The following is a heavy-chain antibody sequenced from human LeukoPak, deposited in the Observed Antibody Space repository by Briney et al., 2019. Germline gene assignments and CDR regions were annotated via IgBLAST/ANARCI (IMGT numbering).Heavy chain of an antibody. D-gene: IGHD2-2*02. V-gene: IGHV3-11*05. CDR3: ARDRCSSTSCYNTPNWFDP. CDR2: ISSSSSYI. CDR1: GFTFSDYY. J-gene: IGHJ5*02. Sequence: GGSLRLSCAASGFTFSDYYMSWIRQAPGKGLEWVSSISSSSSYIYYADSVKGRFTISRDNAKNSVYLQMNSLRSEDTAFYHCARDRCSSTSCYNTPNWFDPWGQGTLVTVSS.